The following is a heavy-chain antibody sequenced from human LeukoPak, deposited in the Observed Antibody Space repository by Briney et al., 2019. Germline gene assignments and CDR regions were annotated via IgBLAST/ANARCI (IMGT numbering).Heavy chain of an antibody. Sequence: ASVKVSCKASGYTFTSYGISWVRQAPGQGLEWMGWISAYNGNTNYAQKLQGRVTMSTDTSTSTAYMELRSLRSDDTAVYYCARGSMVVAAKGVDYWGQGTLVTVSS. CDR3: ARGSMVVAAKGVDY. V-gene: IGHV1-18*01. D-gene: IGHD2-15*01. CDR1: GYTFTSYG. J-gene: IGHJ4*02. CDR2: ISAYNGNT.